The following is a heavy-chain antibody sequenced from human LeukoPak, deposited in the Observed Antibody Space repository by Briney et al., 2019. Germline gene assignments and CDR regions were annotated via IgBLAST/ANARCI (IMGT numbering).Heavy chain of an antibody. CDR2: INPNSGGT. CDR1: GYTFTGYY. D-gene: IGHD2-2*01. J-gene: IGHJ4*02. V-gene: IGHV1-2*02. Sequence: ASVKVSCKASGYTFTGYYMHWVRQAPGQGLEWMGWINPNSGGTNYAQKFQGRVTMTRDTSISTAYMELSRLRSDDTAVYYCATTKPAAISRVLYFDYWGQGTLVTVSS. CDR3: ATTKPAAISRVLYFDY.